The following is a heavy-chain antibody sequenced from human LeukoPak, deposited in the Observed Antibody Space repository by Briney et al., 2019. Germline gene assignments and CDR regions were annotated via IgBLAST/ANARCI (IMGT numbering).Heavy chain of an antibody. V-gene: IGHV3-23*01. CDR3: ARELFDFDY. J-gene: IGHJ4*02. D-gene: IGHD3-10*01. CDR2: ITGSGGST. CDR1: GFTFDNFA. Sequence: GGSLRLXCAPSGFTFDNFAMTWVRRAPGKGLEWVSEITGSGGSTYYADSAKGRFTISRDNSKNTLYLQMNSLRAEDTAIYYCARELFDFDYWGQGTLVTVSS.